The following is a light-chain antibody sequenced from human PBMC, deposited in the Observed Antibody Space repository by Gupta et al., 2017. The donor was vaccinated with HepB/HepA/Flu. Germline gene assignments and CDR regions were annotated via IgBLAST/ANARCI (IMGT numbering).Light chain of an antibody. V-gene: IGKV3-20*01. CDR2: AAS. CDR3: QQDGSSSLT. J-gene: IGKJ4*01. CDR1: QSVTSSY. Sequence: IVLTQSPGTLSLSPGERATLSCRASQSVTSSYLAWYQQKPGQAPRLLIYAASNSATGIPDRFSGSGSGTDFTLTITTLEPEDFAVYFCQQDGSSSLTFGGGTTVEIK.